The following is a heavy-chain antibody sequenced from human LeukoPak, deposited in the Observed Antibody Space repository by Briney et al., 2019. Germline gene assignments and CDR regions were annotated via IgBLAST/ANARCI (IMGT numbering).Heavy chain of an antibody. CDR2: INHSGST. V-gene: IGHV4-34*01. D-gene: IGHD6-13*01. Sequence: PSETLSLTCTVSGGSISSYYWSWIRQPLGKGLEWIGEINHSGSTNYNPSLKSRVTISVDTSKNQFSLKLSSVTAADTAVYYCASYSSSWTPVGWFDPWGQGTLDTVSS. CDR1: GGSISSYY. J-gene: IGHJ5*02. CDR3: ASYSSSWTPVGWFDP.